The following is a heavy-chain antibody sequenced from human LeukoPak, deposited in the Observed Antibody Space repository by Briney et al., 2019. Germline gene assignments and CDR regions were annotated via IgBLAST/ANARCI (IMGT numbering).Heavy chain of an antibody. CDR2: ISSSSSTI. CDR3: AREYYSYRAFDI. Sequence: RGSLRLSCAASGFTFSSYSMNWVRQAPGKGLEWVSYISSSSSTIYYADSVKGRFTISRDNAKNSLYLQMNSLRAEDTAVYYCAREYYSYRAFDIWGQGTMVTVSS. D-gene: IGHD3-10*01. CDR1: GFTFSSYS. J-gene: IGHJ3*02. V-gene: IGHV3-48*04.